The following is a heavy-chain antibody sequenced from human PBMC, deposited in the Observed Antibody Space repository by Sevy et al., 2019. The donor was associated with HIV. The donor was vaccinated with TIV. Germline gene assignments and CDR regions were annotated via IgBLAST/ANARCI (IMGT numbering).Heavy chain of an antibody. CDR2: ISPYNGKT. CDR3: ARGYNWNINFDY. CDR1: GYTFTSYG. Sequence: ASVKVSCKASGYTFTSYGISWVRQAPGQGLEWMGWISPYNGKTNYAQKLQGRVTMTTDTSTSTAYMEVRRLRSDDTAVYYCARGYNWNINFDYWGQGTLVTVSS. J-gene: IGHJ4*02. D-gene: IGHD1-1*01. V-gene: IGHV1-18*01.